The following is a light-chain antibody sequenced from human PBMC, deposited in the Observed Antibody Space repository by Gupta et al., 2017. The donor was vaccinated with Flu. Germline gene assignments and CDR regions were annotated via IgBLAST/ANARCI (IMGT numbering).Light chain of an antibody. CDR1: QSVSSY. CDR2: DAS. V-gene: IGKV3-11*01. J-gene: IGKJ3*01. CDR3: QQRSNWQFT. Sequence: PATLSLSPGERATLSCRASQSVSSYLAWYQQKPGQAPRLLIYDASNRATGIPARFSGSGSGTDFTLTISSLEPEDFAVYYCQQRSNWQFTFGPGTKVDIK.